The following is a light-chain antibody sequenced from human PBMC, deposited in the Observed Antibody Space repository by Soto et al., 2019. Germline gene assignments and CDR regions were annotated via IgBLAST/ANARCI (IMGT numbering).Light chain of an antibody. J-gene: IGLJ2*01. V-gene: IGLV2-14*01. CDR3: SSYTSSSTLV. CDR1: NSDVGGYNY. Sequence: QSALTQPASVSGSPGQSITISCTGTNSDVGGYNYVSWYQQHPGKAPKLMIYEVSNRPSGVSNRFSGSKSGNTASLTISGLQAEDEADYYCSSYTSSSTLVFRGGTQLTVL. CDR2: EVS.